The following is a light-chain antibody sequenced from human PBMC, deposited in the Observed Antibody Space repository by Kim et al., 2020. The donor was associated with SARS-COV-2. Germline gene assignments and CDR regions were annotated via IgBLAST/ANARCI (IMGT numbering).Light chain of an antibody. CDR1: SGHSSYA. CDR3: QTWGTGIQGV. CDR2: LNSDGSH. Sequence: SVKLTCTLSSGHSSYAIAWHQQQPEKGPRYLMKLNSDGSHSKGDGIPDRFSGSSSGAARYLTISSLQSEDEADYYCQTWGTGIQGVFGGGTQLTVL. J-gene: IGLJ3*02. V-gene: IGLV4-69*01.